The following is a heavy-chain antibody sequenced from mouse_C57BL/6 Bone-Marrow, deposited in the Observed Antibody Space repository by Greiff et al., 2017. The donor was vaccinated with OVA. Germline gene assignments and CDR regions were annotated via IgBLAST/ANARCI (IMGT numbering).Heavy chain of an antibody. CDR3: ARGLDAMDY. CDR2: IDPEDGDT. CDR1: GFNIKDYY. V-gene: IGHV14-1*01. Sequence: EVKLQQSGAELVRPGASVKLSCTASGFNIKDYYMHWVKQRPEQGLEWIGRIDPEDGDTEYAPKFQGKATMTADTSSNTAYLQLSSLTSEDTAVYYCARGLDAMDYWGQGTSVTVSS. J-gene: IGHJ4*01.